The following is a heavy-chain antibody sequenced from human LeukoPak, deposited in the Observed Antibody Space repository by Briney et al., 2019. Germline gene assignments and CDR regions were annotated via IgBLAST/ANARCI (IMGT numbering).Heavy chain of an antibody. CDR1: GGSISSYY. CDR2: IYTSGST. Sequence: SETLSLTCAVSGGSISSYYWSWIRQPAGKGLEWIGRIYTSGSTNYNPSLKSRVTISVDKSKNQFSLKLSSVTAADTAVYYCAKDRSITIFGVAENWFDPWGQGTLVTVSS. D-gene: IGHD3-3*01. J-gene: IGHJ5*02. CDR3: AKDRSITIFGVAENWFDP. V-gene: IGHV4-4*07.